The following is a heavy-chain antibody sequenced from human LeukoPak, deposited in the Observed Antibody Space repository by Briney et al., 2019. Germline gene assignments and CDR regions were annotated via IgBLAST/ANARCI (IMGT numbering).Heavy chain of an antibody. CDR3: AKDLKYCSSTSCYRRLDY. V-gene: IGHV3-30*18. J-gene: IGHJ4*02. CDR1: GFTFSSYG. CDR2: ISYDGSNK. Sequence: GGSLRLSCAASGFTFSSYGMHWVRQAPGKGLEWVAVISYDGSNKYYADSVKGRFTISRDNSKNTLYLQMNSLRAEDTAVYYRAKDLKYCSSTSCYRRLDYWGQGTLVTVSS. D-gene: IGHD2-2*02.